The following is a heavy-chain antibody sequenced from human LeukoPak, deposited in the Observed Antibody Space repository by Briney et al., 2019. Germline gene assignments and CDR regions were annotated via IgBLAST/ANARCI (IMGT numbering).Heavy chain of an antibody. CDR3: TTGRSSSWPDY. V-gene: IGHV3-33*01. CDR1: GFTFSSFG. D-gene: IGHD6-13*01. CDR2: IWYDGSKK. J-gene: IGHJ4*02. Sequence: GGSLRLSCAASGFTFSSFGMHWVRQAPGKGLEWVALIWYDGSKKYYADSVKGRFTISRDNSKNTLYLQMDSLRVEDTAVYYCTTGRSSSWPDYWGQGTLVTVSS.